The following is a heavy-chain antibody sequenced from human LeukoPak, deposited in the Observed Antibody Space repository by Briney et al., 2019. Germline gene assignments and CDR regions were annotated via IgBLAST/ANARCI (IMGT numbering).Heavy chain of an antibody. J-gene: IGHJ4*02. CDR2: ISYSGST. Sequence: SETLSLTCTVSGDSISSSDYYWGWIRQPPGKGLGWIGTISYSGSTYYNPSLQSRVTISVDTSKNQFSLRLSSVTAADTAVYYCARHSHFAYWGRGTLVTVSS. CDR3: ARHSHFAY. V-gene: IGHV4-39*01. CDR1: GDSISSSDYY.